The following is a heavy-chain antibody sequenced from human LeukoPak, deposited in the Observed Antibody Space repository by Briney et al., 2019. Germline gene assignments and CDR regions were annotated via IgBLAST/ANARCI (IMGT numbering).Heavy chain of an antibody. Sequence: TGGSLRLSCAASGFAFSSFAMGWVRQSPGKGLEWLSTVNSGGNTTFYADSVKGRFTISRDNSKNTLYLHMDGLRPDDTAIYYCTKELHVAVAVADYYYFYMDVWGRGTAVSVSS. CDR2: VNSGGNTT. CDR3: TKELHVAVAVADYYYFYMDV. J-gene: IGHJ6*03. V-gene: IGHV3-23*01. CDR1: GFAFSSFA. D-gene: IGHD6-19*01.